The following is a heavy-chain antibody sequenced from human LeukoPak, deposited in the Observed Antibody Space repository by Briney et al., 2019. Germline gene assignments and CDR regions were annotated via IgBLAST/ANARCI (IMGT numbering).Heavy chain of an antibody. CDR3: ASSGDPLWFGAAPLDGFDY. V-gene: IGHV1-2*02. D-gene: IGHD3-10*01. J-gene: IGHJ4*02. CDR2: LNPNSGGT. CDR1: GYTLTGYY. Sequence: GASVKFSCKASGYTLTGYYMHWVRQAPGQGLEWMGWLNPNSGGTNYAQKFRGSVTMTSDTSISPAYMELSRLRSDDTAVYYCASSGDPLWFGAAPLDGFDYWGQGTLVTVSS.